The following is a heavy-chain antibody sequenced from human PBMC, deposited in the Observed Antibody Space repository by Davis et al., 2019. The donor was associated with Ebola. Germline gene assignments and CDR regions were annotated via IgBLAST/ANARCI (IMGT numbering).Heavy chain of an antibody. CDR2: IYYSGST. CDR1: GGSISSYY. J-gene: IGHJ4*02. CDR3: AREGGGNFDY. Sequence: MPSETLSLTCTVSGGSISSYYWSWIRQPPGKGLEWIGYIYYSGSTNYNPSLKSRVTISVDTSKNQFSLKLGSVTAADTAVYYCAREGGGNFDYWGQGTLVTVSS. V-gene: IGHV4-59*01. D-gene: IGHD4-23*01.